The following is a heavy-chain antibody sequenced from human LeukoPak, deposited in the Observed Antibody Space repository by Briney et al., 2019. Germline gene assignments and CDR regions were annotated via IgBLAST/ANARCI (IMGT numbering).Heavy chain of an antibody. CDR3: AFSWTKTKTLDY. CDR1: GGSISSSSYY. Sequence: PSETLSLTCTVSGGSISSSSYYWGWIRQPPGKGLEWIGSIYYSGSTYYNPSLESRVTISVDTSKNQFSLKLSSVTAADTAVYYCAFSWTKTKTLDYWGQGTLVTVSS. V-gene: IGHV4-39*01. D-gene: IGHD3/OR15-3a*01. J-gene: IGHJ4*02. CDR2: IYYSGST.